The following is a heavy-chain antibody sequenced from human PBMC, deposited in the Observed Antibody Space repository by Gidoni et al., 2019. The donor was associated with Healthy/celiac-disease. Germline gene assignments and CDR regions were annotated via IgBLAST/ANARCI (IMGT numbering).Heavy chain of an antibody. D-gene: IGHD1-1*01. Sequence: QVQLQQWGAGLLKPSETLSLTCAVYGGSFSGYYWSWIRQPPGKGLEWIGEINHSGSTNYNPSLKSRVTISVDTSKNQFSLKMSSVTAADTAVYYCASRTGTPFGYWGQGTLVTVSS. J-gene: IGHJ4*02. V-gene: IGHV4-34*01. CDR1: GGSFSGYY. CDR3: ASRTGTPFGY. CDR2: INHSGST.